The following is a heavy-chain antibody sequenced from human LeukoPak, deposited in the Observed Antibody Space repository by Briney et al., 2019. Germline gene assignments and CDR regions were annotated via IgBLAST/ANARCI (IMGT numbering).Heavy chain of an antibody. V-gene: IGHV3-13*05. CDR3: ARGVYDSSGYCSYFDY. D-gene: IGHD3-22*01. CDR2: IGTAGDP. Sequence: GGSLRLSCAASGFTFSSYDMHWVRQATGKGLEWVSAIGTAGDPYYPGSVKGRFTISRENAKNSLYLQMNSLRAGDTAVYYCARGVYDSSGYCSYFDYWGQGTLVTVSS. J-gene: IGHJ4*02. CDR1: GFTFSSYD.